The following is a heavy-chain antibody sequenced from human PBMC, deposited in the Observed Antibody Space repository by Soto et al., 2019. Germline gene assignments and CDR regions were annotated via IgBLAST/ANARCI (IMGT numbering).Heavy chain of an antibody. J-gene: IGHJ5*02. CDR3: ARGRYSSSWGPDWFAP. CDR1: GGSFSGYY. Sequence: QVQLQQWGAGLLKPSETLSLTCAVYGGSFSGYYWSWIRQPPGKGLEWIGEINHSGSTNYNPSLKSRVTISVDTSKNHFPLKLSSVTAADTAVYYCARGRYSSSWGPDWFAPWGQGTLVTVSS. CDR2: INHSGST. V-gene: IGHV4-34*01. D-gene: IGHD6-13*01.